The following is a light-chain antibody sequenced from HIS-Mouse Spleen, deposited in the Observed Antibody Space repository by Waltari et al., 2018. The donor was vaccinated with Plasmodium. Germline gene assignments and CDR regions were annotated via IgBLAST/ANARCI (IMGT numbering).Light chain of an antibody. CDR2: KVS. Sequence: DVVMTQSPLSLPVTLGQPASISCRSSQSLVHSDGNTYLNWFQQRQGQSPRRLIYKVSNRDSGVPDRFSGSGSGTDSTLKISRVEAEDVGVYYCMQGTHWPPTFGQGTKVEIK. CDR3: MQGTHWPPT. J-gene: IGKJ1*01. V-gene: IGKV2-30*02. CDR1: QSLVHSDGNTY.